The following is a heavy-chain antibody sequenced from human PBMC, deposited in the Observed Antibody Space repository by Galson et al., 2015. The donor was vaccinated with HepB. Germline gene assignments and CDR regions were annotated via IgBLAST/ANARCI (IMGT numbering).Heavy chain of an antibody. J-gene: IGHJ4*02. CDR2: IKRKSDGGTT. CDR1: GFTFGNTW. CDR3: ATDPHDFGGY. D-gene: IGHD3-10*01. Sequence: SLRLSCAASGFTFGNTWMRWVRQAPGKGLEWIGRIKRKSDGGTTDYAAPVKGRFTISRDDSRNTLYLQMNSLKTEDTAVYFCATDPHDFGGYWGQGTLVMVSS. V-gene: IGHV3-15*05.